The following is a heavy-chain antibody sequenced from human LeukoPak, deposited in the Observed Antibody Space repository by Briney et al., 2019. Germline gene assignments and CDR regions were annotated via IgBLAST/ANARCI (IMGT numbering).Heavy chain of an antibody. CDR2: IYPGDSDT. D-gene: IGHD5-12*01. CDR1: GYSFTNYW. J-gene: IGHJ4*02. V-gene: IGHV5-51*01. CDR3: ASSGYEPFDY. Sequence: NRGESLKISCTGFGYSFTNYWIGWVRQMPGKGLEWMGIIYPGDSDTRYSPSFQGQVTISADKSISTAYLQWSSLKASDTAMYYCASSGYEPFDYWGQGTLVTVSS.